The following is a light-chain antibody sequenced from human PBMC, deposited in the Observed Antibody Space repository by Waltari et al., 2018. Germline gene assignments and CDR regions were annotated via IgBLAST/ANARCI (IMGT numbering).Light chain of an antibody. Sequence: IQLTQSPSYLYASVGDRVSITCRASQGINNYLAWYQQKPWKAPKHLIYAASTLQSGAPSRFSGIGSSTDFTLTISSLHPEDFSTYYCQLLNSHQWTVGQGTKVEI. J-gene: IGKJ1*01. CDR3: QLLNSHQWT. V-gene: IGKV1-9*01. CDR1: QGINNY. CDR2: AAS.